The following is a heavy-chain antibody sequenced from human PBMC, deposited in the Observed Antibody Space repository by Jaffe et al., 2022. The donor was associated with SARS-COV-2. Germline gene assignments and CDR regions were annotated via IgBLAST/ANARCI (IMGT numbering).Heavy chain of an antibody. CDR2: INHSGST. Sequence: QVQLQQWGAGLLKPSETLSLTCAVYGGSFSGYYWSWIRQPPGKGLEWIGEINHSGSTNYNPSLKSRVTISVDTSKNQFSLKLSSVTAADTAVYYCARGRAPRYYYYGMDVWGQGTTVTVSS. V-gene: IGHV4-34*01. CDR1: GGSFSGYY. J-gene: IGHJ6*02. CDR3: ARGRAPRYYYYGMDV.